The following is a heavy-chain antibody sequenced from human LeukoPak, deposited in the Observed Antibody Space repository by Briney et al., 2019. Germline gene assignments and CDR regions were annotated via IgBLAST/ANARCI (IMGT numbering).Heavy chain of an antibody. CDR3: ATDFRGVYDIFHY. CDR2: FDPVDGET. D-gene: IGHD3-9*01. Sequence: ASVKVSCKVSGYTLTELSMHWVRQAPGEGLEWMGGFDPVDGETIYAQKFQGRVTMTEDTSTDTAYMELSSLRSEDTAVYYCATDFRGVYDIFHYWGQGTLVTVSS. V-gene: IGHV1-24*01. CDR1: GYTLTELS. J-gene: IGHJ4*02.